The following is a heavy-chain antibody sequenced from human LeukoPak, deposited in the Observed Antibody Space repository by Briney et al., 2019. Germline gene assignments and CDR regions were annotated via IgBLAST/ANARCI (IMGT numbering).Heavy chain of an antibody. CDR2: IYTSGST. V-gene: IGHV4-4*09. Sequence: SETLSLTCTVSGGSISSYYWSWIRQPPGKGLEWIGYIYTSGSTNYNPSLKSRVTISVDTSKNQFSLKLSSVTAVDTAVYYCARRTGYPDAFDIWGQGTMVTVSS. D-gene: IGHD3/OR15-3a*01. CDR3: ARRTGYPDAFDI. J-gene: IGHJ3*02. CDR1: GGSISSYY.